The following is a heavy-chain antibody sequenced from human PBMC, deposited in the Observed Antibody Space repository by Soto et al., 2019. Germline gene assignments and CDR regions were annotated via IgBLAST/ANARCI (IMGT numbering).Heavy chain of an antibody. J-gene: IGHJ4*02. D-gene: IGHD5-12*01. CDR3: ASVRGVATIVFDY. CDR2: IYHSGST. Sequence: PWETLSLTCAVSSGSISSSNWWSWVRQPPGKGLEWIGEIYHSGSTNYNPSLKSRVTISVDKSKNQFSLKLSSVTAADTAVYYCASVRGVATIVFDYWGQGTLVTVSS. V-gene: IGHV4-4*02. CDR1: SGSISSSNW.